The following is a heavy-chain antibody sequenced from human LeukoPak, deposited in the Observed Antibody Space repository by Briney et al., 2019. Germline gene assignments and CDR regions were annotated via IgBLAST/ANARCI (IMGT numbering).Heavy chain of an antibody. CDR3: AGNWNCDY. V-gene: IGHV3-23*01. J-gene: IGHJ4*02. CDR2: ISFSGSST. CDR1: GFTFSNYA. D-gene: IGHD1-1*01. Sequence: PGGSLRLSCAASGFTFSNYAMTWVRQAPGKGLEWVSGISFSGSSTYYADSVKGRFTISRANSKNTVYLQMNSLRADDTAVYYCAGNWNCDYWGQGTLVTVSS.